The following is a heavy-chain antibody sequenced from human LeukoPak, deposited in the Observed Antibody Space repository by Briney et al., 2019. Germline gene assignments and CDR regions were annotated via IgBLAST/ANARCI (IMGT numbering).Heavy chain of an antibody. CDR2: IYSGGST. V-gene: IGHV3-66*01. CDR1: GFTFSSYA. D-gene: IGHD5-12*01. CDR3: AREFKRSGYWFDP. J-gene: IGHJ5*02. Sequence: GGSLRLSCAASGFTFSSYAMSWVRQAPGKGLEWVSVIYSGGSTYYADSVKGRFTISRDNSKNTLYLQMNSLRAEDTAVYYCAREFKRSGYWFDPWGQGTLVTVSS.